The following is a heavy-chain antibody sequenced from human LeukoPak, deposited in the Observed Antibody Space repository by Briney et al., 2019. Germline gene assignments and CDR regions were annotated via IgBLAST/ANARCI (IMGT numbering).Heavy chain of an antibody. Sequence: PSETLSLTCTVSGGSVSSGSYYWSWIRQPPGKGLEWIGYIYYSGSTNYNPSLKSRVTISVDTSKNQFSLKLSSVTAADTAVYYCARVSAPFEYWGQGTLVTVSS. CDR3: ARVSAPFEY. CDR2: IYYSGST. V-gene: IGHV4-61*01. J-gene: IGHJ4*02. CDR1: GGSVSSGSYY. D-gene: IGHD2-15*01.